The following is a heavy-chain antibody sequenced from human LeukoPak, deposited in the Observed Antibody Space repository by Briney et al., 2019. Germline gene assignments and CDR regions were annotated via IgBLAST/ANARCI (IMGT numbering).Heavy chain of an antibody. J-gene: IGHJ4*02. CDR2: IYYTGST. V-gene: IGHV4-59*01. CDR3: ARGSFDSSGNYFLDY. CDR1: GGYISGYY. D-gene: IGHD3-22*01. Sequence: SETLSLTCTVSGGYISGYYWSWIRQPPGKGMEWIGYIYYTGSTNYNPSLKGRVTTSVDTSEKQSSLKLSSVTAADTAVYYCARGSFDSSGNYFLDYWGRGTLVAVSS.